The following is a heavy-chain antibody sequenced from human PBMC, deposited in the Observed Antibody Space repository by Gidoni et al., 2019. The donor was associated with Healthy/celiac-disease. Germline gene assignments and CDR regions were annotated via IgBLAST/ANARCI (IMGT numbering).Heavy chain of an antibody. D-gene: IGHD1-26*01. CDR2: ISSSGSTI. V-gene: IGHV3-11*01. CDR1: GFTFSDYY. J-gene: IGHJ6*02. Sequence: QVQLVESGGGLVKPGGSLRLSCAASGFTFSDYYMSWIRQAPGNGLDLFSDISSSGSTIYYADSVKGRFTIDRDNAKNSLYLQMNSLRAEDTAVYYCARDDQVGATNVYYYGMDVWGQGTTVTVSS. CDR3: ARDDQVGATNVYYYGMDV.